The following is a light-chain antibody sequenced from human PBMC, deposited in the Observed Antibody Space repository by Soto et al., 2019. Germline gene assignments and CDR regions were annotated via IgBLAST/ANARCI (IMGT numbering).Light chain of an antibody. Sequence: IQMTPSPSPPSSTVRDRGTLTFRARQSISSWLAWYQQKPGKAPKLLIYKASSLESGVPSRFSGSGSGTEFTLTISSLQPDDFATYYCQRYNSYSRTFGQGTKVDIK. J-gene: IGKJ1*01. CDR3: QRYNSYSRT. V-gene: IGKV1-5*03. CDR1: QSISSW. CDR2: KAS.